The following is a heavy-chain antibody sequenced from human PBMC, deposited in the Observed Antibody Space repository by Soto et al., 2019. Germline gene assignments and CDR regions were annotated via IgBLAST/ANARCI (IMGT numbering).Heavy chain of an antibody. CDR1: GFTLTSYP. CDR3: AKDGIRGIHIDN. Sequence: GGSLRLSCAASGFTLTSYPITCFRQSPGKGRQWVASVSVDPGNTYYADAVKGRFTISRDNSRKTVYLQMNNVTAEDTAVYYCAKDGIRGIHIDNWGQGTLVTVSS. J-gene: IGHJ4*02. V-gene: IGHV3-23*01. CDR2: VSVDPGNT.